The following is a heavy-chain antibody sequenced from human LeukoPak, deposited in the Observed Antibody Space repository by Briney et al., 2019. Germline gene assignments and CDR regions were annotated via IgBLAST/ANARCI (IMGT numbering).Heavy chain of an antibody. Sequence: GGSLRLSCAASGFTFSSYAMSWVRQAPGKGLEWVSGISGRGSSTYYADSVKGRFTISRDNSKNTLYLQMNMRAEDTAVYYCAKEFRGGWPFDYWGQGTLVTVSS. CDR2: ISGRGSST. V-gene: IGHV3-23*01. J-gene: IGHJ4*02. D-gene: IGHD6-19*01. CDR3: AKEFRGGWPFDY. CDR1: GFTFSSYA.